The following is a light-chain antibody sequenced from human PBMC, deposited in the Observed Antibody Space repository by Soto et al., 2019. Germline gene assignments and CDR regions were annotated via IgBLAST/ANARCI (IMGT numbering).Light chain of an antibody. CDR3: FLYAGNSIWL. Sequence: QSVLTQPASVSGSPGQSITISCTGTRSDVGSYNSIAWYQQHPGKAPRVVIFEVTKRPSGISDRFSGSKSGYTASLTISGLQAEDEADYFCFLYAGNSIWLFGGGTKVTVL. J-gene: IGLJ2*01. CDR2: EVT. CDR1: RSDVGSYNS. V-gene: IGLV2-23*02.